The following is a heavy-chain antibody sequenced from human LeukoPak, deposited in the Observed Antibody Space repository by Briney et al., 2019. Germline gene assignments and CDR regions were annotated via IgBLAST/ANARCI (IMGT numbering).Heavy chain of an antibody. Sequence: GGSLRLSCAASGFSFSSYSMNWVRQAPGKGLEWVSSITTSSSYIYYADSVKGRFTISRDNAKNSLFLQMNSLRAEDTAVYYCAKDLLINYYDSSGYYAHWGQGTLVTVSS. CDR3: AKDLLINYYDSSGYYAH. CDR2: ITTSSSYI. V-gene: IGHV3-21*04. CDR1: GFSFSSYS. J-gene: IGHJ4*02. D-gene: IGHD3-22*01.